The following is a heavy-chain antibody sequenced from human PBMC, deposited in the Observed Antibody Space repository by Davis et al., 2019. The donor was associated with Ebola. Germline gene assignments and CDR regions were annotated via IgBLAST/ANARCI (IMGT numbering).Heavy chain of an antibody. V-gene: IGHV3-23*01. D-gene: IGHD3-10*01. CDR3: AKDHRYYGSGSYYTPPLDY. Sequence: GGSLRLSCAASGFTFSSYAMSWVRQAPGRGLEWVSAISGSGGSTYYADSVKGRFTISRDNSKNTLYLQMNSPRAEDTAVYYCAKDHRYYGSGSYYTPPLDYWGQGTLVTVSS. CDR2: ISGSGGST. CDR1: GFTFSSYA. J-gene: IGHJ4*02.